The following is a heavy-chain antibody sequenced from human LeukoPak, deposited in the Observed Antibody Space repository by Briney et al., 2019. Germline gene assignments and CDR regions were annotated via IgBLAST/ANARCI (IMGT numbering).Heavy chain of an antibody. V-gene: IGHV4-31*03. D-gene: IGHD6-13*01. CDR2: ISYIEST. CDR3: ASGEGSTWYANINWVDP. CDR1: GGSITRGGSY. Sequence: PSQTLSLTCTLSGGSITRGGSYWSWVRQQPGKGLERIGYISYIESTYFNPSLKTRATISVDTSKTQFSLRLNSVTAADTAVYYCASGEGSTWYANINWVDPWGLGTLVTVSS. J-gene: IGHJ5*02.